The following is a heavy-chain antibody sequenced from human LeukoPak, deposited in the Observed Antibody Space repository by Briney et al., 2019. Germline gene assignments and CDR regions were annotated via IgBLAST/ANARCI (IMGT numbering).Heavy chain of an antibody. J-gene: IGHJ4*02. Sequence: GGSLRLSCAASGFTFSSYGMSWVRQAPGKGLQWVSVIYSGGSTYYADSVKGRFTISRDNSKNTLYLQMNSLRAEDTAVYYCASTPVRGVISRLDYWGQGTLVTVSS. CDR3: ASTPVRGVISRLDY. D-gene: IGHD3-10*01. CDR1: GFTFSSYG. CDR2: IYSGGST. V-gene: IGHV3-66*01.